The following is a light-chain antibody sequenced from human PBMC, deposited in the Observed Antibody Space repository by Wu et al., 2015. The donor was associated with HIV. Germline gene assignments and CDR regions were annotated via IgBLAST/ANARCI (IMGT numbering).Light chain of an antibody. CDR3: QQHSSIPFT. Sequence: DIQMTQSPSSLSASVGDRVTITCRASQGISDYLAWLQQRPGQAPRLLLYAASTLESGVPSRFSGTGYGTDFTLTISDLQPDDFASYYCQQHSSIPFTFGQGTRLDIK. CDR1: QGISDY. V-gene: IGKV1-NL1*01. J-gene: IGKJ2*01. CDR2: AAS.